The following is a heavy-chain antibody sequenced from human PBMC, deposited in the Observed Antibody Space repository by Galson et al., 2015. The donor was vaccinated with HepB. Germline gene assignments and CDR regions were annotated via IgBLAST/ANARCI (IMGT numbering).Heavy chain of an antibody. V-gene: IGHV3-30*18. D-gene: IGHD2-21*01. CDR3: ANGKGVIAHLGAGNDAFDI. CDR2: ISYDGSNK. J-gene: IGHJ3*02. CDR1: GFTFSSYG. Sequence: SLRLSCAASGFTFSSYGMHWVRQAPGKGLEWVAVISYDGSNKYYADSVKGRFTISRDNSKNTLYLQMNSLRAEDTAVYYCANGKGVIAHLGAGNDAFDIWGQGTVVTVSS.